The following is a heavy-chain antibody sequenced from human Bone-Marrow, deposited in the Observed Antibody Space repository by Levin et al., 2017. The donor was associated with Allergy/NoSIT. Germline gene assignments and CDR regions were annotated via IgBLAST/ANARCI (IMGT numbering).Heavy chain of an antibody. CDR3: ARDEGLGLQISS. CDR2: IIPMSGTT. Sequence: SVKVSCKASGGTFKSYTISWVRQAPGQGLEWMAGIIPMSGTTHYAQKFHGRVTITADESTITAYMELTSLRVEDTAIYYCARDEGLGLQISSWGQGTLVTVSS. CDR1: GGTFKSYT. J-gene: IGHJ4*02. V-gene: IGHV1-69*13. D-gene: IGHD5-24*01.